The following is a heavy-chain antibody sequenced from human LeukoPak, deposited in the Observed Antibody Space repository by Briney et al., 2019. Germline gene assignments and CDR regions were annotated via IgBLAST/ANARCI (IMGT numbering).Heavy chain of an antibody. CDR1: EFTFGSYG. CDR3: AKSEYYYYYMDV. V-gene: IGHV3-23*01. CDR2: ISGSGGST. D-gene: IGHD1-14*01. Sequence: GGSLRLSCVASEFTFGSYGMSWVRQAPGKGLEWVSAISGSGGSTYYADSVKGRFTISRDNSKNTLYLQMNSLRAEDTAVYYCAKSEYYYYYMDVWGKGTTVTVSS. J-gene: IGHJ6*03.